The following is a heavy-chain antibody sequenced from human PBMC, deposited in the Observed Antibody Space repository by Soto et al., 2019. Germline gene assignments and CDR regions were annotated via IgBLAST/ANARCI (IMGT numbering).Heavy chain of an antibody. Sequence: SETLSLTCTVSGGSISSYYWSWIRQPPGKGLEWIGYIYYSGSTNYNPSLKSRVTISVDTSKNQFSLKLSSVTAADTAVYYCARLRGYSSSWCDGSCLNWFDPWGQGTLVTVSS. CDR3: ARLRGYSSSWCDGSCLNWFDP. CDR1: GGSISSYY. CDR2: IYYSGST. V-gene: IGHV4-59*08. J-gene: IGHJ5*02. D-gene: IGHD6-13*01.